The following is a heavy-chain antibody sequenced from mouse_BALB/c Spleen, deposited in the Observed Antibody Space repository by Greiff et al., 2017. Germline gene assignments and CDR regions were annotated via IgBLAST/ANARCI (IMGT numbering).Heavy chain of an antibody. J-gene: IGHJ4*01. D-gene: IGHD1-1*01. CDR1: GFSLTGYG. V-gene: IGHV2-6-7*01. Sequence: QVQLKESGPGLVAPSQSLSITCTVSGFSLTGYGVNWVRQPPGKGLEWLGMIWGDGSTDYNSALKSRLSISKDNSKSQVFLKMNSLQTDDTARYYCAREDYYYGSSSYYYAMDYWGQGTSVTVSS. CDR3: AREDYYYGSSSYYYAMDY. CDR2: IWGDGST.